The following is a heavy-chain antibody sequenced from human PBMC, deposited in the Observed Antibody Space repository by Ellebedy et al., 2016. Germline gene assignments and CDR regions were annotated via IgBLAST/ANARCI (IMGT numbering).Heavy chain of an antibody. CDR1: GDSINSGAYY. CDR3: ATLTIPGGSDY. V-gene: IGHV4-61*02. Sequence: SETLSLTXTVSGDSINSGAYYWSWIRQPAGKGLEWIGRIYTNGNTIYNPSLKSRVTMSVDTSKNHFSLELNSVTAADTAVYYCATLTIPGGSDYWGQGTLVTVSS. CDR2: IYTNGNT. D-gene: IGHD3-3*01. J-gene: IGHJ4*02.